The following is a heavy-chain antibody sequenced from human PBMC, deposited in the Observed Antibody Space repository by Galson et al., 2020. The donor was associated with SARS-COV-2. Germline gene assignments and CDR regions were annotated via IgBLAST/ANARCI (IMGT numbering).Heavy chain of an antibody. V-gene: IGHV2-5*02. CDR3: AHSTILTGYLDDFDY. CDR1: GFSLSTSGVG. D-gene: IGHD3-9*01. J-gene: IGHJ4*02. Sequence: SGPTLVKPTQTLTLTCAFSGFSLSTSGVGVGWIRQPPGKALEWLALIYWDDDKLYNPSLKSRLTITKDTSKNQVVLTVTNMDPVDTSTYFCAHSTILTGYLDDFDYWGQGTLVTVA. CDR2: IYWDDDK.